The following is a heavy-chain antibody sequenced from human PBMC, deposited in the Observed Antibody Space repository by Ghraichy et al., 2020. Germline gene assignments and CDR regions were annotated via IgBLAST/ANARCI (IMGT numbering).Heavy chain of an antibody. Sequence: ASVKVSCKASGYTFINYYIHWVRRAPGQGLEWLGWINPNSGVTHYAQNFQGRVTMTRDTSISTVYMEVSRLRSDDTAKYYCAKVGDVGTTAFDVWGQGTMVTVST. CDR2: INPNSGVT. CDR3: AKVGDVGTTAFDV. V-gene: IGHV1-2*02. D-gene: IGHD1-14*01. J-gene: IGHJ3*01. CDR1: GYTFINYY.